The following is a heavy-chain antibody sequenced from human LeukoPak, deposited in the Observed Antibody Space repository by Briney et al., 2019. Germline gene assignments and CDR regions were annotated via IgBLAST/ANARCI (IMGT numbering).Heavy chain of an antibody. V-gene: IGHV1-46*01. CDR1: GYSFTSYY. Sequence: ASVKVSCTASGYSFTSYYIHWVRQAPGQGLEWMGIINPSGGSTSYAQKFQGRITMTRDTSTSTVYMELSSLTSEDTAVYYCARGPWNPKNYLDYWGQGTRATVSS. CDR3: ARGPWNPKNYLDY. J-gene: IGHJ4*02. CDR2: INPSGGST. D-gene: IGHD1-1*01.